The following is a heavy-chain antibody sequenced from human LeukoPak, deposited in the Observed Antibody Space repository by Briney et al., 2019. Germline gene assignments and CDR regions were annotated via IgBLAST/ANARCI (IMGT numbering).Heavy chain of an antibody. CDR3: ARDRQRWLPSEYFQH. V-gene: IGHV3-30-3*01. J-gene: IGHJ1*01. D-gene: IGHD5-24*01. Sequence: PGGSLRLSCAASGFTFSSYAMHWVRQAPGKGLEWVAVISHDGSNKYYADSVKGRFTISRDNSKNTLYLQMNSLRAEDTAVYYCARDRQRWLPSEYFQHWGQGTLVTVSS. CDR2: ISHDGSNK. CDR1: GFTFSSYA.